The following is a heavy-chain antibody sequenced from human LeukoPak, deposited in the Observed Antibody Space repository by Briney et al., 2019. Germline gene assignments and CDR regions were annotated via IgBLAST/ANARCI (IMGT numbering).Heavy chain of an antibody. V-gene: IGHV4-59*08. CDR2: IYYSGST. Sequence: PSETLSLTCTVSGGSISSYYWSWIRQPPGKGLEWIGYIYYSGSTNYNPSLKSRVTISVDTSKDQSSLKLSSVTAADTAVYYCARQPGWERWFDPWGQGTLVTVSS. D-gene: IGHD4-23*01. CDR3: ARQPGWERWFDP. CDR1: GGSISSYY. J-gene: IGHJ5*02.